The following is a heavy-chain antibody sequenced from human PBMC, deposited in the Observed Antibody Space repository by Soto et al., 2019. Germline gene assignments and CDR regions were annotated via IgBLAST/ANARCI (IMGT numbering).Heavy chain of an antibody. CDR1: GLTFSNYW. CDR2: INSDGSST. D-gene: IGHD6-25*01. V-gene: IGHV3-74*01. CDR3: GRGGRIVAAASVD. Sequence: EVQLGESGGGLVQPGGSLRLSCAVSGLTFSNYWMNWVRQAPGKGLVWVSRINSDGSSTDYADSVKGRFTISRDNARNTLYLEMHSLRAEDTALYYCGRGGRIVAAASVDWGQGTLVTVSS. J-gene: IGHJ4*02.